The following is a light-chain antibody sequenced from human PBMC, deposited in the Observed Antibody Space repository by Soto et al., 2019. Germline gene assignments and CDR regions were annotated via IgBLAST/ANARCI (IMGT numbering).Light chain of an antibody. CDR3: QQYSDWPYT. Sequence: EIVMTQSPAPLSVSPGERATLSCRASQSVSSTLVWYRQKPGQSPRLLIYGASTRATGIPARFSGSGSGTEFTLAISSLQSEDFAVYYCQQYSDWPYTFGQGTKLEIK. CDR2: GAS. V-gene: IGKV3-15*01. CDR1: QSVSST. J-gene: IGKJ2*01.